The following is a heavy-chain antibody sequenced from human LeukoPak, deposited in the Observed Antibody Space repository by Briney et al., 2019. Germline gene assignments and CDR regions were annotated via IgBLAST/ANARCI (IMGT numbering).Heavy chain of an antibody. D-gene: IGHD3-3*01. CDR1: GGSIRSYY. J-gene: IGHJ5*02. CDR3: ARSQYYDFWSGINWFDP. Sequence: SETLSLTCTVSGGSIRSYYWSWIRQPPGKGLEWIGYIYYSGSTNYNPSLKSRVTISVDTSKNQFSLKLSSVTAADTAVYYCARSQYYDFWSGINWFDPWGQGTLVTVSS. V-gene: IGHV4-59*08. CDR2: IYYSGST.